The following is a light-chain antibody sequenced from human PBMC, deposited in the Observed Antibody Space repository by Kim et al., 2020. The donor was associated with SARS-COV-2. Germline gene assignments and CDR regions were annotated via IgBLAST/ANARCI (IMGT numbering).Light chain of an antibody. V-gene: IGKV1-5*03. Sequence: DIQMTQSPSTLSASVGDRVTITCRASQSISGWLAWYQQKPGEAPKLLIYMASTLQTGVPSRFSGSGSGTEFTLTISSLQPDDFATYYCQQYNSYWKTFGQGTKVDIK. J-gene: IGKJ1*01. CDR1: QSISGW. CDR3: QQYNSYWKT. CDR2: MAS.